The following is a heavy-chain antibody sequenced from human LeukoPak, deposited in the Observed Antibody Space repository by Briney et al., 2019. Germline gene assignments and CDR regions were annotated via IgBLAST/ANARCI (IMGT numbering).Heavy chain of an antibody. Sequence: GGSLRLSCAASGFTFSSYSMNWVRQAPGKGLEWVSSISSSSSYIYYADSVKGRFTISRDNAKNSLYLQMNSLRAEDTAVYYCAKDEYYYGSGSYYAIWGQGTMVTVSS. J-gene: IGHJ3*02. CDR3: AKDEYYYGSGSYYAI. CDR1: GFTFSSYS. CDR2: ISSSSSYI. D-gene: IGHD3-10*01. V-gene: IGHV3-21*04.